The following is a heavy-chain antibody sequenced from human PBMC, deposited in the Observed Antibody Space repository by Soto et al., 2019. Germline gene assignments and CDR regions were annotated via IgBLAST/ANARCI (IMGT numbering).Heavy chain of an antibody. Sequence: ESGGSVVQPGRSLRLSCAASGFTFSHYGIHWVRQAPGKGLERLAVISYDGSNKHYADSVKGRFTVSRDNSKNTLYLQMNSLRAEDTAVYFCARYSGKYQGPIDYWGQGILVTVSS. D-gene: IGHD1-26*01. CDR3: ARYSGKYQGPIDY. CDR1: GFTFSHYG. CDR2: ISYDGSNK. V-gene: IGHV3-30*03. J-gene: IGHJ4*02.